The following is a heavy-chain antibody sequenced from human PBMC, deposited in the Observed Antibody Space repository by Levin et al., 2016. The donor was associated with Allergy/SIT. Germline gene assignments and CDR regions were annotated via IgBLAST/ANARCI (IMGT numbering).Heavy chain of an antibody. V-gene: IGHV3-7*01. J-gene: IGHJ4*02. CDR3: ARAGGPGTVDY. CDR1: GFTAGIYW. Sequence: GGSLRLSCAASGFTAGIYWMSWVRQPPGKGLEWVANINQDGSETYYVDSVMGRFTISKENAKNSLYLQMDSLRVEDTAVYYCARAGGPGTVDYWGQGTLVTVPS. D-gene: IGHD6-13*01. CDR2: INQDGSET.